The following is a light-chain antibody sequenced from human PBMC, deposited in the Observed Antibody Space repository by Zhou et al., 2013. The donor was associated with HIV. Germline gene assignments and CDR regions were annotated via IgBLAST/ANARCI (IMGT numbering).Light chain of an antibody. CDR2: TAS. CDR1: QNINTY. V-gene: IGKV1-39*01. CDR3: QQSYSVPPT. J-gene: IGKJ2*01. Sequence: DIQMTQSPSSVSASVGDRVTIACRTSQNINTYLNWYQQKPGKAPELLIYTASSLQSGVPSRFTGSGSGTDFTLTINSLQPEDFATYFCQQSYSVPPTFGQGTKLEI.